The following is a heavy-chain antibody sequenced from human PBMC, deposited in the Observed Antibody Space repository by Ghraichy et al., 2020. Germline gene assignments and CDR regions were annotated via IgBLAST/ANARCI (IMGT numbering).Heavy chain of an antibody. CDR2: ISSSSSTI. D-gene: IGHD3-10*01. CDR3: VRKDYFNSGTYYIPFFYY. CDR1: GFTFSTYN. J-gene: IGHJ4*02. V-gene: IGHV3-48*02. Sequence: GGSLRLSCAASGFTFSTYNMNWVRQAPGKGLEWLSSISSSSSTISYADSVKGRFTISRDNAKNSLYLQMNNLRDEDTAVYYCVRKDYFNSGTYYIPFFYYWGQGTLVTVSS.